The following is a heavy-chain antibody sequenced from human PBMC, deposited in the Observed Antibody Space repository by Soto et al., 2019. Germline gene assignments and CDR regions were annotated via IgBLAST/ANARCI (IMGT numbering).Heavy chain of an antibody. Sequence: VASVKVSCKASGGTFSSYRINWVRQAPGQGLEWVGGIVHIYSTADYAQEFQDRVTITADESGRTTYMELRSLKSQATAVYYCVRDSGAKLSSSWGQGTLVTVSS. CDR2: IVHIYSTA. CDR1: GGTFSSYR. J-gene: IGHJ4*02. CDR3: VRDSGAKLSSS. D-gene: IGHD6-13*01. V-gene: IGHV1-69*13.